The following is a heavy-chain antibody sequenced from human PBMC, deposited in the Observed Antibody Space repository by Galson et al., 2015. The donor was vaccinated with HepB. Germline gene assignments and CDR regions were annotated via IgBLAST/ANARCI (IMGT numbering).Heavy chain of an antibody. J-gene: IGHJ6*02. CDR3: VKENGFAADYYYGMDV. Sequence: SLRLSCAASGSTFSSYVMYWVRQAPGKGLEYVSVISSNGGSKYYADSVKGRFTISRDNSKNTLYLQMTSLRVEDTAVYYCVKENGFAADYYYGMDVWGQGTTVTVSS. CDR2: ISSNGGSK. D-gene: IGHD3-10*01. V-gene: IGHV3-64D*06. CDR1: GSTFSSYV.